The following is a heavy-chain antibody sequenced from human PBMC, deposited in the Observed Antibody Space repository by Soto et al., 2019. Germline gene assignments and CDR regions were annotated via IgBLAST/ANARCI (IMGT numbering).Heavy chain of an antibody. Sequence: ASVKVSCKASGYTFTSYYMHWVRQAPGQGLEWMGIINPSGGSTSYAQKFQGRVTMTRDTSTSTVYMELSSLRSEDMAVYYCASYHVCYYDFWSGYYYYYGMDVWGQGTTVTVSS. CDR1: GYTFTSYY. D-gene: IGHD3-3*01. CDR2: INPSGGST. V-gene: IGHV1-46*01. J-gene: IGHJ6*02. CDR3: ASYHVCYYDFWSGYYYYYGMDV.